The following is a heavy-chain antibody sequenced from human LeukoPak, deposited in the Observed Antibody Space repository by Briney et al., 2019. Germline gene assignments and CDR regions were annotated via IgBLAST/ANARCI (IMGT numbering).Heavy chain of an antibody. V-gene: IGHV3-23*01. Sequence: GGSLRLSCEASGFTFRNYVMTWVRQAPGKGLEWVSAISAFGDDTYYTDSVKGRFTISRDNSIDTLYLQMNSLRVDDTAVYYCAKDKTVGGAGTMMADYWGQGTLVVVSS. CDR3: AKDKTVGGAGTMMADY. CDR2: ISAFGDDT. CDR1: GFTFRNYV. D-gene: IGHD1-1*01. J-gene: IGHJ4*02.